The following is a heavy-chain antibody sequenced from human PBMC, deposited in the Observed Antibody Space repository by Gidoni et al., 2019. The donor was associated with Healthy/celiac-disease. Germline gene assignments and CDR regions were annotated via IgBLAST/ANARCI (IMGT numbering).Heavy chain of an antibody. D-gene: IGHD2-2*01. Sequence: QVQLQQWGAGLLKPSETLSLTCAVYGGSFSGYYWGWIRQPPGKGLEWIGEINHSGSTNYNPSLKSRVTISVDTSKNQFSLKLSSVTAADTAVYYCARVVPAAFGGMDVWGQGTTVTVSS. CDR3: ARVVPAAFGGMDV. J-gene: IGHJ6*02. V-gene: IGHV4-34*01. CDR2: INHSGST. CDR1: GGSFSGYY.